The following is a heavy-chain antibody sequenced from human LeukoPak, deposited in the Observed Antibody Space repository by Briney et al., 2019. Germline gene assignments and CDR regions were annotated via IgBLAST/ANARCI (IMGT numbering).Heavy chain of an antibody. V-gene: IGHV3-30*04. CDR1: GFTFSIYH. Sequence: GGSLRLSCAASGFTFSIYHMNWVRQAQGKGLEWVAVISYDGSNKYYADSVKGRFTISRDNSKNTLYLQMNSLRAEDTAVYYCARERIQLWLQYYFDYWGQGTLVTVSS. D-gene: IGHD5-18*01. J-gene: IGHJ4*02. CDR3: ARERIQLWLQYYFDY. CDR2: ISYDGSNK.